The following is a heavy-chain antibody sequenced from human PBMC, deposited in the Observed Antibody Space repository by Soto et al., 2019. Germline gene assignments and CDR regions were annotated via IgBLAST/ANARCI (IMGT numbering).Heavy chain of an antibody. CDR2: INPNSGGT. CDR1: GYTFTGYY. V-gene: IGHV1-2*02. CDR3: ARGGLLWFGELLLYYYYGMDV. Sequence: EASVQVSCKASGYTFTGYYMHWVRQAPGQGLEWMGWINPNSGGTNYAQKFQGRVTMTRDTSISTAYMELSRLRSDDTAVYYCARGGLLWFGELLLYYYYGMDVWGQGTTVIVSS. J-gene: IGHJ6*02. D-gene: IGHD3-10*01.